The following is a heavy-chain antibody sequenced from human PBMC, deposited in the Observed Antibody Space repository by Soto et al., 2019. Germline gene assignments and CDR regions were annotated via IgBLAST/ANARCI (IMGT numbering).Heavy chain of an antibody. J-gene: IGHJ4*02. CDR3: VREDMSGTYYFDY. D-gene: IGHD1-26*01. Sequence: QVHLQESGPGLVTPSETLSLTCRVSGASVSSETHFWTWIRQPPGKGLEWIGYVYRTGITNSNPALTRRVTVSADRSKNQFSLTLRSVTAADTAVYYCVREDMSGTYYFDYWGPGIQVTVSS. CDR1: GASVSSETHF. V-gene: IGHV4-61*01. CDR2: VYRTGIT.